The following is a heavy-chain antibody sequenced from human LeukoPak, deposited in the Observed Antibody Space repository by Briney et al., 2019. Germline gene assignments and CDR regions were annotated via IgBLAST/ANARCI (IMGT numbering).Heavy chain of an antibody. V-gene: IGHV1-8*01. Sequence: PMASVKVSCKASGYTFPSYDINWVRQATGQGLEWMGWMNPNSGNTGYAQKFQGRVTMTRNTSISTAYMELSSLRSEDTAVYYCARGRSYCSSTSCYSSYYMDIWGKGTTVTISS. D-gene: IGHD2-2*01. J-gene: IGHJ6*03. CDR1: GYTFPSYD. CDR3: ARGRSYCSSTSCYSSYYMDI. CDR2: MNPNSGNT.